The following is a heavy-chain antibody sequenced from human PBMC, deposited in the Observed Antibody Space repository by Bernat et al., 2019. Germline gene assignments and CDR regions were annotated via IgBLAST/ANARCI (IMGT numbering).Heavy chain of an antibody. CDR1: GDSVSSNSAA. D-gene: IGHD1-7*01. Sequence: QVQLQQSGPGLVKPSQTLSLTCAISGDSVSSNSAAWNWIRQSPSRGLEWLGRTYYRSKWYNDYAVSAKSRITFNPDTSKNQFTLQLNSVTPEDTAVYYCARRWSITGTTLLDALDIWGQGTMVTVSS. CDR3: ARRWSITGTTLLDALDI. CDR2: TYYRSKWYN. J-gene: IGHJ3*02. V-gene: IGHV6-1*01.